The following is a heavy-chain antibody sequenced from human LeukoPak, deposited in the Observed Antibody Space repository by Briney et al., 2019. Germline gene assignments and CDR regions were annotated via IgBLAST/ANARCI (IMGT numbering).Heavy chain of an antibody. CDR2: INHSGST. V-gene: IGHV4-34*01. J-gene: IGHJ4*02. CDR1: GGSFSGYY. CDR3: ARGRGGCSSTSCYSTSWDY. D-gene: IGHD2-2*01. Sequence: KPSETLSLTCAVYGGSFSGYYWSWIRQPPGKGLEWIGEINHSGSTNYNPSLKSRVTISVDTSKNQFSPKLSSVTAADTAVYYCARGRGGCSSTSCYSTSWDYWGQGTLVTVSS.